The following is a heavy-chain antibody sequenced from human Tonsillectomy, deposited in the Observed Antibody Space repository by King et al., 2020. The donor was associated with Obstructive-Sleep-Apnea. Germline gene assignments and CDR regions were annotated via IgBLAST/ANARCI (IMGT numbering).Heavy chain of an antibody. V-gene: IGHV3-30*04. Sequence: VQLVESGGGVVQPGRSLRLSCAASGFTFSSYAMHWVRQAPGKGLEWVAVISYDGSNKYYADSVKGRFTISRDNSKNTLYLQMNSLRAEDTAVYYCAGAQWSGSDSYYFDYWGQGTLVTVSS. CDR1: GFTFSSYA. CDR3: AGAQWSGSDSYYFDY. D-gene: IGHD1-26*01. J-gene: IGHJ4*02. CDR2: ISYDGSNK.